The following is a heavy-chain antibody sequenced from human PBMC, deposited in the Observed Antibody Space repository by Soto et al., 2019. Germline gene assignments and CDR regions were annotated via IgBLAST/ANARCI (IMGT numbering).Heavy chain of an antibody. CDR2: ISSSSSYT. CDR3: ARDDFTTGPA. CDR1: GFTFSSYA. Sequence: EVQLLESGGGLVQPGGSLRLSCAASGFTFSSYAMSWVRQAPGKGLEWVSYISSSSSYTNYADSVKGRFTISRDNAKNSLYLQMNSLRAEDTAVYYCARDDFTTGPAWGQGTLVTVSS. D-gene: IGHD3-22*01. V-gene: IGHV3-48*04. J-gene: IGHJ4*02.